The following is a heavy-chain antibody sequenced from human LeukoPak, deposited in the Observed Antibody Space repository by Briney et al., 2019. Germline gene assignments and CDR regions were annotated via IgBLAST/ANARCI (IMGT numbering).Heavy chain of an antibody. CDR2: VVPMFGIR. CDR3: ATEPSRSYSFDHLDF. J-gene: IGHJ4*02. Sequence: ASVKDSFKTSGGTFNNYAISWVRQAPGQGLEWMGRVVPMFGIRNYPQTFRGRVNITADKATNTVYMELRSLRAEDTAIYYCATEPSRSYSFDHLDFWGLGTPVTVSS. V-gene: IGHV1-69*04. D-gene: IGHD5-12*01. CDR1: GGTFNNYA.